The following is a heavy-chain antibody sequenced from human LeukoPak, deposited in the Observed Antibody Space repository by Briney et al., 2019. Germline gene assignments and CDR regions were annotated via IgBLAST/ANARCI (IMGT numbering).Heavy chain of an antibody. J-gene: IGHJ4*02. Sequence: GASVKVSCKASGYTFTGYYMHWVRQAPGQGLEWMGWINPNSGGTNYAQKFQGRVTMTRDTSISTAYMELSRLGSDDTAVYYCARGRVDAGSYYFDYWGEETLVTVSS. CDR3: ARGRVDAGSYYFDY. D-gene: IGHD1-26*01. CDR2: INPNSGGT. V-gene: IGHV1-2*02. CDR1: GYTFTGYY.